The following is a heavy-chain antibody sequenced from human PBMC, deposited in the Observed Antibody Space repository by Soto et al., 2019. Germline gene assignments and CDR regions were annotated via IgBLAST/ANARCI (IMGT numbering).Heavy chain of an antibody. CDR1: GYTFINYG. CDR2: ISPYNGNI. Sequence: VKFSCKASGYTFINYGISWVRQAPGQGLEWMGWISPYNGNINYAQRVQGRVTMTTDTSTSTAYMELRSLRYDDTAMYYCARQIYDSDTGPNFQYYFDSWGQGTPVTVSS. V-gene: IGHV1-18*04. CDR3: ARQIYDSDTGPNFQYYFDS. D-gene: IGHD3-22*01. J-gene: IGHJ4*02.